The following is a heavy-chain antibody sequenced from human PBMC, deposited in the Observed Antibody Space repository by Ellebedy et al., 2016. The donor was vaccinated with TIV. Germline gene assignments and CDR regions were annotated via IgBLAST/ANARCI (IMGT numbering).Heavy chain of an antibody. V-gene: IGHV1-8*01. J-gene: IGHJ4*02. D-gene: IGHD3-22*01. CDR3: ARSTYYYDSSGYYSDY. Sequence: ASVKVSXXASGYTFTSYDINWVRQATGQGLEWMGWMNPNSGNTGYAQKFQGRVTMTRNTSISTAYMELSSLRSEDTAVYYCARSTYYYDSSGYYSDYWGQGTLVTVSS. CDR1: GYTFTSYD. CDR2: MNPNSGNT.